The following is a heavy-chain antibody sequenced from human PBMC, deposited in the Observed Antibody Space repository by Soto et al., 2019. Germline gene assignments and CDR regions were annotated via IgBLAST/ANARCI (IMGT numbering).Heavy chain of an antibody. CDR1: GFTFSHVW. D-gene: IGHD2-2*01. CDR3: ATEASRSSTHCPRAFHI. J-gene: IGHJ3*02. V-gene: IGHV3-15*01. CDR2: NKRKIDGATT. Sequence: EVQLVASGGGLEKRGGSLTLSCAASGFTFSHVWMGWVRQAPWKGQEWVVRNKRKIDGATTDYAAPVKGRFTISRDDSNDTLYLQMTSLKTENTTVYYCATEASRSSTHCPRAFHIRCQGTDLTVSS.